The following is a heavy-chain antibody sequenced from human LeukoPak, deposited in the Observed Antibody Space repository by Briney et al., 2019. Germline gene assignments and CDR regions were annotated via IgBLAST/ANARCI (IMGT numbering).Heavy chain of an antibody. D-gene: IGHD6-19*01. CDR3: AAFAVAGPYAPDVYYMDV. CDR2: IYYTGST. Sequence: SQTLSLTCTVAGGSISSISYYWGWIRHPPGKGLEGIGSIYYTGSTYHNPSIKSQVHISVDTSQHQFSLKLSSVTAEDTAVYYCAAFAVAGPYAPDVYYMDVWGKGTKVTVCS. CDR1: GGSISSISYY. V-gene: IGHV4-39*01. J-gene: IGHJ6*03.